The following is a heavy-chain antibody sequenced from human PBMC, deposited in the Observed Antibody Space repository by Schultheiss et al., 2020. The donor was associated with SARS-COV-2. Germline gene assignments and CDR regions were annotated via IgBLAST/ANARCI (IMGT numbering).Heavy chain of an antibody. V-gene: IGHV4-39*01. CDR1: GGSISSSSYY. CDR2: IYTSGST. CDR3: ARKNYDFWSGYYSPTSYYYYYMDV. D-gene: IGHD3-3*01. Sequence: SETLSLTCTVSGGSISSSSYYWGWIRQPPGKGLEWIGRIYTSGSTNYNPSLKSRVTMSVDTSKNQFSLKLSSVTAADTAVYYCARKNYDFWSGYYSPTSYYYYYMDVWGKGTTVTVSS. J-gene: IGHJ6*03.